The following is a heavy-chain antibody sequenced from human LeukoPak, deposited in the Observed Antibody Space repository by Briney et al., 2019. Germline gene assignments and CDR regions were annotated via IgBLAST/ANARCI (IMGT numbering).Heavy chain of an antibody. CDR3: ARLQGPPLLWFGELSDLYYFDY. Sequence: PSETLSLTCTVSGGSISSSSDYWGWIRQAPGRGLEWIGSIYYHENTYYNPSLKSRVTISVDTSKNQFSLKLSSVTAADTAVYYCARLQGPPLLWFGELSDLYYFDYWGQGTLVTVSS. CDR2: IYYHENT. J-gene: IGHJ4*02. CDR1: GGSISSSSDY. D-gene: IGHD3-10*01. V-gene: IGHV4-39*07.